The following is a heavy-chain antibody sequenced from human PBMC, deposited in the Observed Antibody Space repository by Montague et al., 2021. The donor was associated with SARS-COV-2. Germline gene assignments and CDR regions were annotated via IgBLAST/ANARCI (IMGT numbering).Heavy chain of an antibody. CDR2: KHYSGIT. V-gene: IGHV4-39*02. Sequence: SETLSLTCTVSGDSISSSSYYWGWIRQPPGKGLEWIGNKHYSGITYNNPSLKNRVTMSVDTSKNQFSLKLSSVTAADTAVYYCVRDGYTHVDYWGQGARVTVSS. J-gene: IGHJ4*02. D-gene: IGHD5-24*01. CDR3: VRDGYTHVDY. CDR1: GDSISSSSYY.